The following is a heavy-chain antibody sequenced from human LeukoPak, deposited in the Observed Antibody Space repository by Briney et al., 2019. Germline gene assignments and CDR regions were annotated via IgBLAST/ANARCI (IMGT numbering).Heavy chain of an antibody. CDR2: IGGSGGDI. CDR3: ARCARELDY. CDR1: GFAFSDCY. V-gene: IGHV3-11*01. J-gene: IGHJ4*02. Sequence: KPGGSLRLSCAASGFAFSDCYMTWIRQAPGKGLEYISYIGGSGGDITYADSVRGRFTVSRDNAKNSLYLQMNSLRVEDTAVYYCARCARELDYWGQGSLVTVPS. D-gene: IGHD2/OR15-2a*01.